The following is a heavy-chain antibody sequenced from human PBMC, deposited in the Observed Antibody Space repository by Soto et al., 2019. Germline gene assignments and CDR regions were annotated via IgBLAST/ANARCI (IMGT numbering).Heavy chain of an antibody. CDR3: ANGHRSGFEYFQA. D-gene: IGHD5-12*01. J-gene: IGHJ1*01. Sequence: QVQLVESGGGVVQPGMTLRLSCTASGFTFSSHGMHWVRQAPGKGLAWVAVVSFDGTNKNYADSVRGRFTISRDNSKHKLYLQMSSVRAEDTAVYYCANGHRSGFEYFQAWGQGTLVTVSS. V-gene: IGHV3-30*18. CDR2: VSFDGTNK. CDR1: GFTFSSHG.